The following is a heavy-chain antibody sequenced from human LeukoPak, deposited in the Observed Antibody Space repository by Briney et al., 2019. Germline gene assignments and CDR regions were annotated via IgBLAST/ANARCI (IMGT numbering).Heavy chain of an antibody. CDR3: TREVEGYSYASGRFPHFDP. CDR1: GDSIRSSSYH. D-gene: IGHD3-10*01. J-gene: IGHJ5*02. CDR2: IYYSGST. V-gene: IGHV4-39*07. Sequence: PSETLSLTCTVSGDSIRSSSYHWGWIRQPPGKGLEWIGSIYYSGSTYNNRSLKRRLTISIDTSKNQFSLRLSSVTAADTAVYYCTREVEGYSYASGRFPHFDPWGQGTLVTVSS.